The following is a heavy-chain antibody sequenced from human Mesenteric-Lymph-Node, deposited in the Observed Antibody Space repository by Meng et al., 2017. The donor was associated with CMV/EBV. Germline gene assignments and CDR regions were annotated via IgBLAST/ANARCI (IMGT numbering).Heavy chain of an antibody. CDR2: ISSSSNYR. D-gene: IGHD1-26*01. CDR1: GFSFSTYS. CDR3: AGGLELDWFDP. J-gene: IGHJ5*02. Sequence: ESLKISCAASGFSFSTYSMNWVRQAPGKGLEWVSSISSSSNYRYYADSVKGRCTISRDNAKNSVYLQMNSLRAEDTAVYYCAGGLELDWFDPWGQGALVTVSS. V-gene: IGHV3-21*01.